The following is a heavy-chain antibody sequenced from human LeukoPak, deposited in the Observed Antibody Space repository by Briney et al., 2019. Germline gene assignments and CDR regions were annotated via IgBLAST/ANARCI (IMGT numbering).Heavy chain of an antibody. CDR3: ARGGYSYGYSGYYYYGMDV. Sequence: SETLSLTCTVSGGSISSYYWSWIRQPPGKGLEWIGYIYYSGSTNHNPSLKSRVTIPVDTSKNQFSLKLSSVTAADTAGYYCARGGYSYGYSGYYYYGMDVWGQGTTVTVSS. V-gene: IGHV4-59*01. CDR1: GGSISSYY. D-gene: IGHD5-18*01. CDR2: IYYSGST. J-gene: IGHJ6*02.